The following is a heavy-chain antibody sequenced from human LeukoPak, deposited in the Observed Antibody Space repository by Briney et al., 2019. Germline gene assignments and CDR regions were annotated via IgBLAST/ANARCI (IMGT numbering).Heavy chain of an antibody. CDR1: GGSFSGYY. V-gene: IGHV4-34*01. CDR2: INHSGST. Sequence: PSETLSLTCAVYGGSFSGYYWSWIRQPPGKGLEWIGEINHSGSTNYNPSLKSRVTISVDTSKNQFSLKLSSVTAADTAVYYCARDKREYYYDSSGAYGMDVWGQGTTVAVSS. J-gene: IGHJ6*02. D-gene: IGHD3-22*01. CDR3: ARDKREYYYDSSGAYGMDV.